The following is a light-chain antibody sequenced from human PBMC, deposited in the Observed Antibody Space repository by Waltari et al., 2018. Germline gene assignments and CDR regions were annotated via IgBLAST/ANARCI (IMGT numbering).Light chain of an antibody. CDR2: SAS. CDR3: QQYNDWPRT. V-gene: IGKV3-15*01. Sequence: EIVMTQSPATLSVSPGERATLSCRASQSARSNLAWYQQKPGQAPRLLIYSASIRATGIPARFSGSGSETEFTLTISSLQSEDFAVYYCQQYNDWPRTFGQGTKVEIK. J-gene: IGKJ1*01. CDR1: QSARSN.